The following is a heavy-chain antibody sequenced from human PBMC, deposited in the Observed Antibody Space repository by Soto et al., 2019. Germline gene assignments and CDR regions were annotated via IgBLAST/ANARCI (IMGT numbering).Heavy chain of an antibody. CDR2: IYNGGTT. V-gene: IGHV3-66*01. Sequence: EVQLVESGGGLVQPGGSLRLSCAASGFTVSSNYMSWVRQAPGKGLEWVSVIYNGGTTYYADSVKGRFTISRDNSKNTLYLQMNSLRAEDTAVYYCARDSSGWYYFDFWGQGTLVTVSS. CDR3: ARDSSGWYYFDF. D-gene: IGHD6-19*01. CDR1: GFTVSSNY. J-gene: IGHJ4*02.